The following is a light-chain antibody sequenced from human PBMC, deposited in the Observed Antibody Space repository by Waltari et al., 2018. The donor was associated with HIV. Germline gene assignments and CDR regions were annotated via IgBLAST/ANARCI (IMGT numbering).Light chain of an antibody. CDR3: QQYYMSPLT. J-gene: IGKJ4*01. Sequence: DIVMTQSPDSLAVSLGERATINCKSSQSVLYSSNSKFYLAWYQQKPGQPPKLLVYWASTRESGVPDRFSGSGSGTNFTLTINNLQAEDVAVYYCQQYYMSPLTFGGGTKVEIK. CDR2: WAS. V-gene: IGKV4-1*01. CDR1: QSVLYSSNSKFY.